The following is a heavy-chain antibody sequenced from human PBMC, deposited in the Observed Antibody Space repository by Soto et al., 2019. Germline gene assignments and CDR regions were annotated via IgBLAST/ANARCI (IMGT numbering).Heavy chain of an antibody. CDR1: GFSFDDYA. D-gene: IGHD6-13*01. Sequence: EVQLVESGGGVVQPCRSLRLSCAGSGFSFDDYAMYWVRQVPGAGLEWVAGISWSSGNIAHADSVKGRFIISRDNDKSSLYLQMNSLRSDDTALYFCARGGSGALTSAAGTTNWFDPWGQGTLVIVSS. CDR2: ISWSSGNI. J-gene: IGHJ5*02. V-gene: IGHV3-9*01. CDR3: ARGGSGALTSAAGTTNWFDP.